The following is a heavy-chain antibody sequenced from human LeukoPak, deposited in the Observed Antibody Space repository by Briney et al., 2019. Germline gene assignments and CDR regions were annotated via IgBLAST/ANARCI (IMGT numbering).Heavy chain of an antibody. CDR2: IYYSGST. V-gene: IGHV4-59*12. CDR1: GGSISSYY. D-gene: IGHD1-26*01. CDR3: ARDPLSGSYYDY. Sequence: PSETLSRTCTVSGGSISSYYWSWIRQPPGKGLEWIGYIYYSGSTNYNPSLKSRVTISVDTSKNQFSLKLSSVTAADTAVYYCARDPLSGSYYDYWGQGTLVTVSS. J-gene: IGHJ4*02.